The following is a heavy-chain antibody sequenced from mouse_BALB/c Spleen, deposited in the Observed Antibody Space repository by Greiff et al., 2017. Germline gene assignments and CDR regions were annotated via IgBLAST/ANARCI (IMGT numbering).Heavy chain of an antibody. CDR2: IWAGGST. V-gene: IGHV2-9*02. CDR1: GFSLTSYG. CDR3: ARDTNRDGNFDNYAMDY. J-gene: IGHJ4*01. D-gene: IGHD2-1*01. Sequence: VKLKESGPGLVAPSQSLSITCTVSGFSLTSYGVHWVRQPPGKGLEWLGVIWAGGSTNYNSALMSRLSISKDNSKSQVFLKMNSLQTDDTAMYYCARDTNRDGNFDNYAMDYWGQGTSVTVSS.